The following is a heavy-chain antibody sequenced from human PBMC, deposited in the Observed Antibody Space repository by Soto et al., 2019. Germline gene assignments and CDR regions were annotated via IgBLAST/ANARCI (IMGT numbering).Heavy chain of an antibody. CDR2: IWYDGSNI. V-gene: IGHV3-33*01. CDR1: GFTFSSYG. D-gene: IGHD6-13*01. CDR3: ARDSGYSSTGFDY. Sequence: QVQLVESGGGVVQPGRSLRLSCAASGFTFSSYGMHWVRQAPGKGLEWVAVIWYDGSNIYYADSVKGRFTISRDNSKNTLYLQMNSLRAEDTAVYYCARDSGYSSTGFDYWGQGTLVTVSS. J-gene: IGHJ4*02.